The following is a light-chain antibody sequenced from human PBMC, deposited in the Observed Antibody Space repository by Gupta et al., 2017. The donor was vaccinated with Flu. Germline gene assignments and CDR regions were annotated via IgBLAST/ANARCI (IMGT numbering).Light chain of an antibody. Sequence: GGSSISSKTLHWYQQKGGRAPVLVVYDDYNRPLGSPQLFAGSNSGNTATLIITRVEAGDEADFYCQVWGDTTNPGFGGGTKLTVL. CDR2: DDY. V-gene: IGLV3-21*02. J-gene: IGLJ2*01. CDR1: SISSKT. CDR3: QVWGDTTNPG.